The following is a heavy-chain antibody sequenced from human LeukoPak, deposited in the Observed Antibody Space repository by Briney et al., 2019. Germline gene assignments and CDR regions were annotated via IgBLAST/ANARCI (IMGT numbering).Heavy chain of an antibody. CDR3: AREARSQWLGDYYYYGMDV. CDR1: GFTFDDYA. D-gene: IGHD6-19*01. V-gene: IGHV3-9*01. J-gene: IGHJ6*02. CDR2: ISWNSGSI. Sequence: PGRSLRLSCAASGFTFDDYAMHWVRQAPGKGLEWVSGISWNSGSIGYADSVKGRFTISRDNAKNSLYLQMNSLRAEDTAVYYCAREARSQWLGDYYYYGMDVWGQGTTVTVSS.